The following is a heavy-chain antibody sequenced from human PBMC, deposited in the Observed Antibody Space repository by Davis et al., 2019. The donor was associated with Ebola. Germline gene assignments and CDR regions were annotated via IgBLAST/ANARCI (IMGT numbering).Heavy chain of an antibody. D-gene: IGHD4-17*01. Sequence: QTLSLTCAVYGGSFRGYYWSCIRPPPGKALECLALIYWDGDKRFSTSLMTRLTISKDTTKNQVVLTMTNMDLVDTATYYCARIHTVTTQYYYYYYGMDVWGQGTTATVSS. CDR3: ARIHTVTTQYYYYYYGMDV. CDR1: GGSFRGYY. V-gene: IGHV2-70*01. CDR2: IYWDGDK. J-gene: IGHJ6*02.